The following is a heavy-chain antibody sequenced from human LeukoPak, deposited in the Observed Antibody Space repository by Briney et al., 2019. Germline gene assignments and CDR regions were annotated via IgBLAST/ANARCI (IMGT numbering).Heavy chain of an antibody. J-gene: IGHJ4*02. V-gene: IGHV3-53*01. CDR2: IYSGGST. Sequence: GGSLRLSCAASGFTVSSNYMSWVRQAPGKGLEWVSVIYSGGSTYYADSVKGRFTISRDNSKNTLYLQMNSLRAEDTAVYYCARHSSRYYYGSGSYSIWGQGTLVTVSS. CDR3: ARHSSRYYYGSGSYSI. CDR1: GFTVSSNY. D-gene: IGHD3-10*01.